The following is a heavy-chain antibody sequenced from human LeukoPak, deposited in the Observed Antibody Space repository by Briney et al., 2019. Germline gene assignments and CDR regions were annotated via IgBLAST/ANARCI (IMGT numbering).Heavy chain of an antibody. CDR2: IYTSGST. V-gene: IGHV4-61*02. J-gene: IGHJ4*02. CDR3: ARASYSYDISGWVPFDY. Sequence: PSETLSLTCTVSGDSISTSNSYWSWIRQPAGKGLEWIGRIYTSGSTNYNPSLKSRVTISGDTSENQFSLRLSSVTAADTAVYYCARASYSYDISGWVPFDYWGQGTLVTVSS. CDR1: GDSISTSNSY. D-gene: IGHD3-22*01.